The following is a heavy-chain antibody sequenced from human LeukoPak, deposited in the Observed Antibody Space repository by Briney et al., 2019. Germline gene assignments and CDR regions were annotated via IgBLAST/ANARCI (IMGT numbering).Heavy chain of an antibody. CDR2: INAGNGNT. D-gene: IGHD6-13*01. J-gene: IGHJ3*02. V-gene: IGHV1-3*01. Sequence: ASVKVSCKASGYTFTSYAMHWVRQAPGQRLEWMGWINAGNGNTKYSQKFQGRVTITRDTSASTAYMELSSLRSEDTAVYYCARVGSSWYEGAFDIWGQGTMVTVSS. CDR1: GYTFTSYA. CDR3: ARVGSSWYEGAFDI.